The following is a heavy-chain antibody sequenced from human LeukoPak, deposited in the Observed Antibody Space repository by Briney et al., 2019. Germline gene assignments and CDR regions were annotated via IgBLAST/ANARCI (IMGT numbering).Heavy chain of an antibody. CDR1: GFTFSSYS. Sequence: GGSLRLSCVASGFTFSSYSMNWVRQAPGKGLEWVSYVSSSSSTIYYADSVKGRFTISRDNAKNSLYLQMNSLRAEDTAVYYCASAHYDYVWGSYRHSNFDYWGQGTLVTVSS. CDR2: VSSSSSTI. D-gene: IGHD3-16*02. V-gene: IGHV3-48*04. CDR3: ASAHYDYVWGSYRHSNFDY. J-gene: IGHJ4*02.